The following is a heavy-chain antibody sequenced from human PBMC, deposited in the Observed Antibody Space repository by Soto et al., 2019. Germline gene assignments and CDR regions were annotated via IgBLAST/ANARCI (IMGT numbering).Heavy chain of an antibody. J-gene: IGHJ5*02. D-gene: IGHD3-22*01. V-gene: IGHV1-69*01. CDR3: APGWDHYDSSGLRTWFDP. CDR1: GGTFSDDS. CDR2: FLPIFGTA. Sequence: QVQLVQSGAEVKKPGSSVKVSCKASGGTFSDDSINWVRQAPGQGLEWMGGFLPIFGTANYAQKFQGRVTITADESTSTAYMELSSLRSEDTAIYYCAPGWDHYDSSGLRTWFDPWGQGTLVTVSP.